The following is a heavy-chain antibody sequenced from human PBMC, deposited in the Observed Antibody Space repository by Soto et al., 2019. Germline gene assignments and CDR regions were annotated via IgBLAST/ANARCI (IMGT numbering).Heavy chain of an antibody. J-gene: IGHJ4*02. D-gene: IGHD6-25*01. CDR3: ARRLRLHYFDY. Sequence: SETLSLTCTVSGGSIRSSSYYWGWIRQPPGKGLEWIGSIYYSGSTYYNPSLKSRVTISVDTSKNQFSLKLSSVTAADTAVYYCARRLRLHYFDYWGQGTLVTVSS. CDR2: IYYSGST. V-gene: IGHV4-39*01. CDR1: GGSIRSSSYY.